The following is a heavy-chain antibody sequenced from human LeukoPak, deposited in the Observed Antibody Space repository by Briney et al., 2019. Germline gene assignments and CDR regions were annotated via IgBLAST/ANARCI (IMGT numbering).Heavy chain of an antibody. D-gene: IGHD6-13*01. J-gene: IGHJ6*03. CDR1: GFTFSSYA. CDR2: VSYSGGST. CDR3: AKGHGSWYVPLYMDV. Sequence: GGSLRLSCAASGFTFSSYAMSWVRQAPGKGLEWVSLVSYSGGSTYYADSVKGRFTISRDNSKKTLFLQMNSLRAEDTAVYYCAKGHGSWYVPLYMDVWGKGTTVTVSS. V-gene: IGHV3-23*01.